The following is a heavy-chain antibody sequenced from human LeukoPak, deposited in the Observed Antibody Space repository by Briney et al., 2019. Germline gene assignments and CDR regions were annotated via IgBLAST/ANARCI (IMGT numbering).Heavy chain of an antibody. CDR2: INPNSGGT. CDR1: GYTFTGYY. V-gene: IGHV1-2*02. CDR3: ARGPAYSSRSRNWFDP. D-gene: IGHD6-13*01. J-gene: IGHJ5*02. Sequence: ASVKVSCKASGYTFTGYYMHWVRQAPGQGLEWMGWINPNSGGTNYAQKFQGRVTMTRDTSISTAYMELSRLRSDDTAVYYCARGPAYSSRSRNWFDPWGQGTLVTVSS.